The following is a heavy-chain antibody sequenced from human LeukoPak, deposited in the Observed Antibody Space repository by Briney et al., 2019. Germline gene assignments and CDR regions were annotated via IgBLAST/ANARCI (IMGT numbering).Heavy chain of an antibody. CDR3: ARGSSLGFDP. V-gene: IGHV3-13*04. CDR2: IGTAGDT. Sequence: PGGSLRLSCAASGFPSRSYDFHWVRQATGKGLEWVSGIGTAGDTYYPGSVKGRFTISRENAKNSLYLQMNSLRAGDTAVYYCARGSSLGFDPWGQGTLVTVSS. CDR1: GFPSRSYD. J-gene: IGHJ5*02.